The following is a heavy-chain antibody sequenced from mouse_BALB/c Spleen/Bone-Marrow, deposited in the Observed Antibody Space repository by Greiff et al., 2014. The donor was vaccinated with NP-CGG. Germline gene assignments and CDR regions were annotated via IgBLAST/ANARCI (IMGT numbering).Heavy chain of an antibody. J-gene: IGHJ4*01. CDR3: ARGRQLGAMDY. Sequence: EVMLVESGGNLVKPGGSLKLSCAASGFTFSDYYMYWVRQTPEKRLEWVATISDGGSYTYYPDSVKGRFTISRDNAKNNLYLQMSSLKSEDTAMYYCARGRQLGAMDYWGQGTSVTVSS. D-gene: IGHD3-2*01. CDR1: GFTFSDYY. CDR2: ISDGGSYT. V-gene: IGHV5-4*02.